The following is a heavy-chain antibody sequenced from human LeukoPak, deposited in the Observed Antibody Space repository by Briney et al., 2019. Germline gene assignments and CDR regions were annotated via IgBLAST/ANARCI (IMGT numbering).Heavy chain of an antibody. CDR1: GFTFNSYW. D-gene: IGHD6-13*01. Sequence: GGSLRLSCVASGFTFNSYWIHWVRQAPGKGLEWVSSISRSSSHIHYADSVKGRFTISRDNAKNSLYLQMNSLRDEDTAVYYCARDHFSRNDYWGQGTLVTVSS. J-gene: IGHJ4*02. V-gene: IGHV3-21*01. CDR2: ISRSSSHI. CDR3: ARDHFSRNDY.